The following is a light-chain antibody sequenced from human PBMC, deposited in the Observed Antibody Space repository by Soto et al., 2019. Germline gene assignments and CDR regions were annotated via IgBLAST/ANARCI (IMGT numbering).Light chain of an antibody. Sequence: EIVLTQSPATLSLSPGERATLSCRASQSVRSNLAWYQQKPGQSPRLLICGASTRATGIPARFSGSGSGTQFTPTISSLQSEDFAVYYCQQYNNWPPAWTFGQGTKVDIK. CDR3: QQYNNWPPAWT. J-gene: IGKJ1*01. V-gene: IGKV3-15*01. CDR2: GAS. CDR1: QSVRSN.